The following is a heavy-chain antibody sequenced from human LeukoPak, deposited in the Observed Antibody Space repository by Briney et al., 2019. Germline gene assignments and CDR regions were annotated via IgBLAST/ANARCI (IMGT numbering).Heavy chain of an antibody. D-gene: IGHD3-22*01. V-gene: IGHV3-7*01. Sequence: PGGSLRLSCAASGFIFSSYWMSWVRQAPGKGREGVANIKQDVSEKHYVDSVQGRFTISRDNATNSLYLQMNSLRAEDTAVYYCARELPSPYYYNSSGYSSPLGYWGQGTLVTVSS. CDR3: ARELPSPYYYNSSGYSSPLGY. CDR1: GFIFSSYW. CDR2: IKQDVSEK. J-gene: IGHJ4*02.